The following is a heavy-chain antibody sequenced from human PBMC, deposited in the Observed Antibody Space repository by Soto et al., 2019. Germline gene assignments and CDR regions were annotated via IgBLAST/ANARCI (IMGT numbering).Heavy chain of an antibody. J-gene: IGHJ4*02. CDR3: AKAPSYYDSSGPFDY. D-gene: IGHD3-22*01. V-gene: IGHV3-23*01. CDR2: ISGSGGST. Sequence: GGSLRLSSAASGFTFSSYAMSWVRQAPGKGLEWVSAISGSGGSTYYADSVKGRFTISRDNSKNTLYLQMNSLRAEDTAVYYCAKAPSYYDSSGPFDYWGQGTLVTVSS. CDR1: GFTFSSYA.